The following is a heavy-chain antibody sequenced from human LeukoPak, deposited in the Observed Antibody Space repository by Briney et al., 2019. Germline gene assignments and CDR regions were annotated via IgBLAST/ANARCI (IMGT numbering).Heavy chain of an antibody. CDR1: GGSISSSSYY. V-gene: IGHV4-39*07. J-gene: IGHJ3*02. CDR3: AWDSSNDAFDI. D-gene: IGHD3-22*01. CDR2: IYYSGST. Sequence: SETLSLTCTVSGGSISSSSYYWGWIRQPPGKGLEWIGSIYYSGSTYYNPSLKSRVTISVDTSKNQFSLRLSSVTAADTAVYYCAWDSSNDAFDIWGQGTMVTVSS.